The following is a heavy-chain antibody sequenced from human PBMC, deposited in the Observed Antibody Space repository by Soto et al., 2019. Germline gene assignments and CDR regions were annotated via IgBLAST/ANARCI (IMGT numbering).Heavy chain of an antibody. CDR1: GFTFSSYS. CDR2: ISSSSSTI. D-gene: IGHD6-19*01. V-gene: IGHV3-48*01. CDR3: AGAQGAVAGRGNWFAP. Sequence: EVQLVESGGGLVQPGGSLRLSCAASGFTFSSYSMNWVRQAPGKGLEWVSYISSSSSTIYYADSVKGRFTISRDNAKNPLYLKMNSRRAEDTAVYYCAGAQGAVAGRGNWFAPWGQGPRVTVSS. J-gene: IGHJ5*02.